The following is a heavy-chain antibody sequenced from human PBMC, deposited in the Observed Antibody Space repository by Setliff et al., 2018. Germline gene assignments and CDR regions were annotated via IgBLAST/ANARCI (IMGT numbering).Heavy chain of an antibody. CDR1: GFTFSSHD. D-gene: IGHD1-26*01. V-gene: IGHV3-48*03. CDR3: ARGSRGSRPDY. Sequence: PGGSLRLSCAASGFTFSSHDMNWVRQAPGKGLEWLSYISASGASLYHIDSVKGRFTISRDNAQNSLYLQMNSLRAEDTAVYYCARGSRGSRPDYWGQGTLVTVS. CDR2: ISASGASL. J-gene: IGHJ4*02.